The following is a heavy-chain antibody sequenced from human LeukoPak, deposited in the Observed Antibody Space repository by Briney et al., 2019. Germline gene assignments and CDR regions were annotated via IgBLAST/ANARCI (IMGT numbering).Heavy chain of an antibody. CDR1: GFTFSSYS. V-gene: IGHV3-21*04. CDR2: ISSSSSYI. D-gene: IGHD3-22*01. Sequence: GGSLRLSCAASGFTFSSYSMNWVRQAPGKGLEWVSSISSSSSYIYYADSVKGRFTISRDNSKNTLYLQMNSLRAEDTAVYYCAKNDDSSGYYRGYFDYWGQGTLVTVSS. J-gene: IGHJ4*02. CDR3: AKNDDSSGYYRGYFDY.